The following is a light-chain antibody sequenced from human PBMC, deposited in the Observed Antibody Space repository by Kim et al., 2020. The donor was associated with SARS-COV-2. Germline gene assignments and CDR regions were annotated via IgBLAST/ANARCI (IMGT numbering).Light chain of an antibody. CDR3: QQRSNWPRT. V-gene: IGKV3-11*01. Sequence: EIVLTQSPATLSLSPGERATLSCRASQSVSSYLAWYQQKPGQAPRLLIYDASNRATGIPARFSGSGSGTDFTLTISSLEPEDFAVYYCQQRSNWPRTFGQGTKRRS. CDR1: QSVSSY. J-gene: IGKJ2*01. CDR2: DAS.